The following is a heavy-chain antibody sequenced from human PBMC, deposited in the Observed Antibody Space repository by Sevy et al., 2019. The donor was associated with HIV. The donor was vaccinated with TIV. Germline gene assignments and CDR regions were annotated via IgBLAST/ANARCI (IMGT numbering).Heavy chain of an antibody. CDR3: GRGSGVAFYY. D-gene: IGHD3-10*01. V-gene: IGHV3-74*01. J-gene: IGHJ4*02. CDR1: GFPFSSHW. CDR2: INSDDTSI. Sequence: GGSLRLSCEASGFPFSSHWMHWVRQGPGQGLVWVSGINSDDTSIPYADSVKGRFTISRDNVKNTLYLQMSSLRAEDTALYYCGRGSGVAFYYWGQGTLVTVSS.